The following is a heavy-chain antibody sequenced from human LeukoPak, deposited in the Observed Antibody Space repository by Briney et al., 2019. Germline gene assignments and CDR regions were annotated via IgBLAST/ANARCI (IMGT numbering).Heavy chain of an antibody. V-gene: IGHV3-7*01. Sequence: GGSLRLSCAASGFTFSSYWMSWVRQAPGKGLEWVANIKQDGSEKYYVDSVKGRFTISRDNAKNSLYLQMNSLRAEDTAVYYCARAPTIDRYFDWLSYNDYWGQGTLVTVSS. CDR3: ARAPTIDRYFDWLSYNDY. CDR2: IKQDGSEK. CDR1: GFTFSSYW. J-gene: IGHJ4*02. D-gene: IGHD3-9*01.